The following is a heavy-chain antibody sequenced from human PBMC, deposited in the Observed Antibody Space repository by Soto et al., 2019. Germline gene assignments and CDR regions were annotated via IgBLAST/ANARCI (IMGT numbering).Heavy chain of an antibody. D-gene: IGHD4-17*01. Sequence: QVQLVQSGAEVKKPGSSVKVSCKASGGTFSSYAISWVRQAPGQGLEWMGSIIPISGAANYPQKFQGRVTXTXDXXTSTAYMELSSLRSEDTAVYYCARAQDYGGPYFDYWGQGTLVTVSS. V-gene: IGHV1-69*15. CDR3: ARAQDYGGPYFDY. CDR1: GGTFSSYA. CDR2: IIPISGAA. J-gene: IGHJ4*02.